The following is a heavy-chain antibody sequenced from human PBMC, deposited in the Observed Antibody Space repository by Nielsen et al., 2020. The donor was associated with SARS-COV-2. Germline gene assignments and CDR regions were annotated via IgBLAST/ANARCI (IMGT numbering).Heavy chain of an antibody. CDR1: GYTFTSYD. D-gene: IGHD5-24*01. V-gene: IGHV1-8*01. CDR2: MNPNSGNT. CDR3: AREADPDGYNTHG. Sequence: ASVKASCKASGYTFTSYDINWVRQATGQGLEWMGWMNPNSGNTGYAQKFQGRVTMTRDTSISTAYMELSRLRSDDTAVYYCAREADPDGYNTHGWGQGTLVTVSS. J-gene: IGHJ4*02.